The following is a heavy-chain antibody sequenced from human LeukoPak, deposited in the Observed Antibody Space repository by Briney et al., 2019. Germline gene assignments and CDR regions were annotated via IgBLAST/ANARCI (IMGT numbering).Heavy chain of an antibody. CDR1: GYTFTGYY. CDR3: ARDLGYCSSTSCYDPYNWFDP. Sequence: GASVKVSCKASGYTFTGYYMHWVRQAPGQGLEWMGWINPNSGGTNYAQKFQGRVTMTRDTSISTAYMELSRLRSDDTAVYYCARDLGYCSSTSCYDPYNWFDPWGQGTLVTASS. J-gene: IGHJ5*02. CDR2: INPNSGGT. D-gene: IGHD2-2*01. V-gene: IGHV1-2*02.